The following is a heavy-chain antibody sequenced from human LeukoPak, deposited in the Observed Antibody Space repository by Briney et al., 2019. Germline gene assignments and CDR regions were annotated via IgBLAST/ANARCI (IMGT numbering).Heavy chain of an antibody. CDR3: ARGSLWFGELNY. D-gene: IGHD3-10*01. CDR2: INHSGST. J-gene: IGHJ4*02. Sequence: SETLSLTCAVNGGSFSGYYWSWIRQPPGKGLEWIGEINHSGSTNYNLSLKSRITMSVDTSKNQFSPNLSSVTAADTAVYYCARGSLWFGELNYWGQGTLVTVSS. V-gene: IGHV4-34*01. CDR1: GGSFSGYY.